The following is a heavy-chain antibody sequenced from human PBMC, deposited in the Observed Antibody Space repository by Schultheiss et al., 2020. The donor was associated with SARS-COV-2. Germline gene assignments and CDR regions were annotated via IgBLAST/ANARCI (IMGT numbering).Heavy chain of an antibody. CDR2: INHGGST. CDR3: ARDIVSFDY. CDR1: GGSISSYY. D-gene: IGHD5/OR15-5a*01. J-gene: IGHJ4*02. V-gene: IGHV4-34*01. Sequence: SETLSLTCTVSGGSISSYYWSWIRQPAGKGLEWIGEINHGGSTSYNPSLKSRVTISVDTSKNQFSLKLSSVTAADTAVYYCARDIVSFDYWGQGTLVTVSS.